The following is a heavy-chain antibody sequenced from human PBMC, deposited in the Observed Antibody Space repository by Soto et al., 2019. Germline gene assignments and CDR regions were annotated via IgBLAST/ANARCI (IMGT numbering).Heavy chain of an antibody. Sequence: PGGSLRLSCAASGFTFSSYSMNWVRQAPGKGLEWVSYITKSSSPIYYTDSVKGRFIVSRDNAKNSLYLQMNSLRDEDTAVYYCVRLYTSGWYFDYWGQGTLVTAPQ. D-gene: IGHD6-19*01. J-gene: IGHJ4*02. CDR1: GFTFSSYS. CDR3: VRLYTSGWYFDY. CDR2: ITKSSSPI. V-gene: IGHV3-48*02.